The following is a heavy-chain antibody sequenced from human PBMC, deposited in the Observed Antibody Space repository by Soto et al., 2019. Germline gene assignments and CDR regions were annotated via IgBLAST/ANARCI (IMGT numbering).Heavy chain of an antibody. CDR3: ARGTTLRPYYYYYGMDV. V-gene: IGHV1-69*13. CDR1: GGTFSSYA. CDR2: IIPIFGTA. D-gene: IGHD4-4*01. J-gene: IGHJ6*02. Sequence: ASVKVSCKASGGTFSSYAISWVRQAPGQGLEWMGGIIPIFGTANYAQKFQGRVTITADESTSTAYMELSSLRSEDTAVYYCARGTTLRPYYYYYGMDVWGQGTTVTVSS.